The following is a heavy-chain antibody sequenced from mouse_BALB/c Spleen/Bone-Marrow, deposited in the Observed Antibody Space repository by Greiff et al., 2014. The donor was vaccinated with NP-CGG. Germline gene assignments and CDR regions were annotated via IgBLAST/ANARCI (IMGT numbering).Heavy chain of an antibody. CDR2: ITKGGGST. J-gene: IGHJ4*01. Sequence: EVQRVESGGGLVQPGGSLKLSCATSGFTFSDYYMYWVRQTPEKRLEWVAYITKGGGSTYYPDIVKGRFTISRDNAKNTLCLQMSRLKSEDTAMYYCARQLAYAMDYWGQGTSVTVSS. D-gene: IGHD4-1*01. V-gene: IGHV5-12*02. CDR3: ARQLAYAMDY. CDR1: GFTFSDYY.